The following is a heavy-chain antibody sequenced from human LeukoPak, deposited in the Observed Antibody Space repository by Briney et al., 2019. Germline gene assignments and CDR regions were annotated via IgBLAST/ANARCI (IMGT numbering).Heavy chain of an antibody. CDR2: IYYSGST. D-gene: IGHD3-3*01. CDR3: ARHAGGSRYYDFWSGYYTDY. Sequence: LSETLSLTCSVSGGSISSSTYYWGWIRQPPGKGLEWIGSIYYSGSTYYNPSLKSRVTISVDTSKNQFSLKLSSVTAADTAVYYCARHAGGSRYYDFWSGYYTDYWGQGTLVTVSS. J-gene: IGHJ4*02. V-gene: IGHV4-39*01. CDR1: GGSISSSTYY.